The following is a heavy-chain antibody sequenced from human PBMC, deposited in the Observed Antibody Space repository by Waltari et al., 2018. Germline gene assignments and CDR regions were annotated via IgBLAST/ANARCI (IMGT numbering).Heavy chain of an antibody. Sequence: EVQLLESGGGLVQPGGSLRLSCAASGFTFSSYAMSWVRQAPGKGLEWVSAMSGSGGSTYYADSVKGRFTISRDNSKNTLYLQMNSLRAEDTAVYYCAKASVVVVAAKSPLDYWGQGTLVTVSS. V-gene: IGHV3-23*01. J-gene: IGHJ4*02. D-gene: IGHD2-15*01. CDR3: AKASVVVVAAKSPLDY. CDR1: GFTFSSYA. CDR2: MSGSGGST.